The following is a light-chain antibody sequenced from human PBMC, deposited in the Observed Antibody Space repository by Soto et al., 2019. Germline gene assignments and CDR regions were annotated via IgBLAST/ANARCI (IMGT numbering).Light chain of an antibody. J-gene: IGKJ1*01. CDR1: QSVSSNY. CDR3: QQHGNSPWT. CDR2: DAS. Sequence: EIVLTQSPGTLSLSPGERATLSCRASQSVSSNYLAWYQQKPGQAPRLLMYDASSRATGIPDRFSGTGSGTDFTLTISRLEPEDFAVYYCQQHGNSPWTFGQGTKV. V-gene: IGKV3-20*01.